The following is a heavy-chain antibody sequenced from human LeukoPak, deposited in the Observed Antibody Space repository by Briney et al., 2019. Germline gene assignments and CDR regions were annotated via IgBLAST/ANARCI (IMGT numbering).Heavy chain of an antibody. V-gene: IGHV3-30-3*01. D-gene: IGHD5-12*01. CDR3: AREVATMTDGFDI. J-gene: IGHJ3*02. CDR2: ISYDATNK. Sequence: GRSLRLSCEASGFTFNSYAVYWVRQAPGKGLEWVAVISYDATNKYHTDSVKGRFTISRDNSNNTLYLQMNSLRTEDTAVYYCAREVATMTDGFDIWGQGTMVTVS. CDR1: GFTFNSYA.